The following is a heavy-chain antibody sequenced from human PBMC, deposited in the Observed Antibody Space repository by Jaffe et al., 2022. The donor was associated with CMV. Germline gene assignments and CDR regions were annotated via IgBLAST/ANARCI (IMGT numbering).Heavy chain of an antibody. D-gene: IGHD6-13*01. CDR1: GYTFTGYY. Sequence: QVQLVQSGAEVKKPGASVKVSCKASGYTFTGYYMHWVRQAPGQGLEWMGWINPNSGGTNYAQKFQGRVTMTRDTSISTAYMELSRLRSDDTAVYYCARDPIAAADDGYYYYGMDVWGQGTTVTVSS. CDR3: ARDPIAAADDGYYYYGMDV. CDR2: INPNSGGT. J-gene: IGHJ6*02. V-gene: IGHV1-2*02.